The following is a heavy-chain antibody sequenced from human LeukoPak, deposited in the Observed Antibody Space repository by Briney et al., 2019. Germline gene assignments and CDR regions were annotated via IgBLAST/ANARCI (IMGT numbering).Heavy chain of an antibody. J-gene: IGHJ4*02. V-gene: IGHV3-49*04. D-gene: IGHD3-10*01. Sequence: GESLRLSCTASGFTFGDYAMSWVRQAPGKGLEWVGFIRSKAYGGTTEYAASVKGRFTISRDDSRSIAYLQMSSLKTEDTAVYYCTRARASYYFDYWGQGTLVTVSS. CDR1: GFTFGDYA. CDR2: IRSKAYGGTT. CDR3: TRARASYYFDY.